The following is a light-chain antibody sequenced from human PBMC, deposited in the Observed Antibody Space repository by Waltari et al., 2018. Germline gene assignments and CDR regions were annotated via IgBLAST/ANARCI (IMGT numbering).Light chain of an antibody. Sequence: EIVMTQSPATLSVSPGERATLSCRASQTITDNLAWYQQKPGQAPRLLIYGASSRATGVPARFSSSGSGTDFTLTISSLQSDDFAIYYCQQYNTWPPLTFGGGTKVEIK. CDR2: GAS. CDR1: QTITDN. J-gene: IGKJ4*01. CDR3: QQYNTWPPLT. V-gene: IGKV3-15*01.